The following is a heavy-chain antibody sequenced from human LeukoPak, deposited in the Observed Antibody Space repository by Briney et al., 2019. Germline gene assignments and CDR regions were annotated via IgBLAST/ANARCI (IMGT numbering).Heavy chain of an antibody. CDR1: GFTFSSYA. CDR3: ARDSSASEIMITFGGIDY. CDR2: ISSNGGST. Sequence: PGGSLRLSCAASGFTFSSYAMHWVRQAPGKGLEYVSAISSNGGSTYYANSVKGRFTIFRDNSKNTLYLQMGSLRAEDMAVYYCARDSSASEIMITFGGIDYWGQGTLVTVSS. D-gene: IGHD3-16*01. V-gene: IGHV3-64*01. J-gene: IGHJ4*02.